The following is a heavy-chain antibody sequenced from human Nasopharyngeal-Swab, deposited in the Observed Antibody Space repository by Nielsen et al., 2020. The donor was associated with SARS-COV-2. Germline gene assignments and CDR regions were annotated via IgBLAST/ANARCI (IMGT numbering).Heavy chain of an antibody. CDR2: IYYSGST. V-gene: IGHV4-59*12. J-gene: IGHJ6*02. CDR3: ARGPRRQSVVVPAAMRSMDV. D-gene: IGHD2-2*01. Sequence: RQAPGKGLEWIGYIYYSGSTNYNPSLKSRVTISVDTSKNQFSLKLSSVTAADTAVYYCARGPRRQSVVVPAAMRSMDVWGQGTTVTVSS.